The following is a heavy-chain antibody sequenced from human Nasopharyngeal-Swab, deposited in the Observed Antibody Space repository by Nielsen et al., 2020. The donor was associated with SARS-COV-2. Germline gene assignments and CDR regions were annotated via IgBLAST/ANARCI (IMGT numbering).Heavy chain of an antibody. V-gene: IGHV3-7*05. CDR1: GFTFPNYV. Sequence: GGSLRLSCAASGFTFPNYVMSWVRQAPGKGLEWVANIKQDGSEKYYVDSVKGRFTISRDNAKNSLYLQMNSLRAEDTAVYYCATHAGWGFDYWGQGTLVTVSS. CDR3: ATHAGWGFDY. J-gene: IGHJ4*02. CDR2: IKQDGSEK. D-gene: IGHD6-19*01.